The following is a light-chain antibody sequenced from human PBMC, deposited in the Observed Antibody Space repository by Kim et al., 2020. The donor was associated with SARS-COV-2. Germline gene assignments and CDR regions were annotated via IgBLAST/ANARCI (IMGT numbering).Light chain of an antibody. V-gene: IGKV1-9*01. CDR2: AAS. CDR3: QQLNSYPT. Sequence: SASVGDRVTITCRASQGISSYLAWYQQKPGKAPKLLIYAASTLQSGVPSRFSGSGSGTEFTLTISSLQPEDFATHYCQQLNSYPTFGQGTRLEIK. J-gene: IGKJ5*01. CDR1: QGISSY.